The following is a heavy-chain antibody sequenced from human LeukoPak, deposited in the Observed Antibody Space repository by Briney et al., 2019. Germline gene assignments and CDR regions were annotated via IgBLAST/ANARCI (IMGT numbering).Heavy chain of an antibody. V-gene: IGHV3-30*18. Sequence: PGGSLRLSCAASGFTFSSYGMHWVRQAPGKGLEWVAVTSYDGSNKYYADSVKGRFTISRDNSKNTLYLQMNSLRAEDTAVYYCAKGPGVIVSVYYFDYWGQGTLVTVSS. CDR2: TSYDGSNK. CDR1: GFTFSSYG. D-gene: IGHD3-22*01. CDR3: AKGPGVIVSVYYFDY. J-gene: IGHJ4*02.